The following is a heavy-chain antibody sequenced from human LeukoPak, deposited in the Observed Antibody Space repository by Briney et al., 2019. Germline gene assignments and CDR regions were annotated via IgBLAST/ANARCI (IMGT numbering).Heavy chain of an antibody. D-gene: IGHD7-27*01. CDR1: GGSIGSYY. V-gene: IGHV4-59*01. Sequence: PSETLSLTCTVSGGSIGSYYWSWIRQPPGKGLEWIGYIYHTGSTSYSPSLKSRVTISADTSQNQFSLKLSSVTAADTAVYYCASRKLGNDYWGQGTLVTVSS. CDR3: ASRKLGNDY. J-gene: IGHJ4*02. CDR2: IYHTGST.